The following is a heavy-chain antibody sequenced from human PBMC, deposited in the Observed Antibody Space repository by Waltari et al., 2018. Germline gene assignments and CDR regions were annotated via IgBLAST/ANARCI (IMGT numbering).Heavy chain of an antibody. CDR1: GGSISTYY. V-gene: IGHV4-59*01. CDR2: VYYTGTT. CDR3: ARADSSTAYFYYYMDV. J-gene: IGHJ6*03. D-gene: IGHD6-13*01. Sequence: QVELQESGPGLVKASETLSLTCTVSGGSISTYYWSWIRQPPGKGLEYIGYVYYTGTTNNNPFLKDRVTISLDTSKNQFALKVNSVTAADTAVYYCARADSSTAYFYYYMDVWGTGTTVTVSS.